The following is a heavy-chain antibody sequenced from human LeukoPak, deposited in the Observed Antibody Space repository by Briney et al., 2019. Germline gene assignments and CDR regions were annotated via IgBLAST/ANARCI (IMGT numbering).Heavy chain of an antibody. CDR1: GFTFSDYA. CDR2: ISYDGTNK. Sequence: GGSLRLSCAASGFTFSDYAMHWVRQAPGKGLEWVALISYDGTNKYYADSVKGRFTISRDNSRNTLYLQMNSLRAEDTAVYYCASGVVRGVFDYWGQGTLDTVSS. J-gene: IGHJ4*02. CDR3: ASGVVRGVFDY. D-gene: IGHD3-10*01. V-gene: IGHV3-30-3*01.